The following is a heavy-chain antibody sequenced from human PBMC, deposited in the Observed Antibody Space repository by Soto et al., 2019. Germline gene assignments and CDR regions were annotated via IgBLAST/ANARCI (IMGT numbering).Heavy chain of an antibody. D-gene: IGHD1-26*01. CDR3: AKDGSHNFDY. Sequence: QVQLVESGGGVVQPGRSLRLSCAASGFTFSHYAMHWVRQAPGKGLEWVALMSYDGSNEYYADSVKGRFTISRDNSKNTLYLQMTSLRAEDTAVYYFAKDGSHNFDYWGQGTLVTVSS. CDR1: GFTFSHYA. V-gene: IGHV3-30*18. CDR2: MSYDGSNE. J-gene: IGHJ4*02.